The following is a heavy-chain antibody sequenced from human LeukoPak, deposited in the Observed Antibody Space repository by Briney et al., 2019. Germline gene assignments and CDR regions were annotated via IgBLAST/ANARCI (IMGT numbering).Heavy chain of an antibody. J-gene: IGHJ4*02. CDR1: GYTFSGHY. CDR2: INPNSGGT. V-gene: IGHV1-2*06. Sequence: ASVKVSCKASGYTFSGHYQHWVRQAPGQGLEWMGRINPNSGGTKYAQKFQNRVTMTSDTSVSTAYMELNGLRSDDTAIYYCTRSWIQLWTPDFDHWGQGTLVTVSS. D-gene: IGHD5-18*01. CDR3: TRSWIQLWTPDFDH.